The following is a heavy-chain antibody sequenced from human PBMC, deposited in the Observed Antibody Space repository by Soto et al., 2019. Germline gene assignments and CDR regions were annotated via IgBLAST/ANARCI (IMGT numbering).Heavy chain of an antibody. D-gene: IGHD6-13*01. Sequence: PGGSLRLSCAASGFTFSGSAMHWVRQASGKGLEWVGRIRSKANSYATAYAASVKGRFTISRDDSKNTAYLQMNSLKTEDTAVYYCTRGLYSSSWYDYYYGVDVWGQGTMVTVSS. V-gene: IGHV3-73*01. J-gene: IGHJ6*02. CDR3: TRGLYSSSWYDYYYGVDV. CDR1: GFTFSGSA. CDR2: IRSKANSYAT.